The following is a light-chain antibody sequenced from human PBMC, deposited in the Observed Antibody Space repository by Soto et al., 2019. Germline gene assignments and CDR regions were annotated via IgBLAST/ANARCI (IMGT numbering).Light chain of an antibody. J-gene: IGKJ1*01. CDR1: QSINSW. CDR2: KTS. V-gene: IGKV1-5*03. Sequence: DIQMTQSPSTLSASVGDRVTITCRASQSINSWLAWYQQKPGKAPKLLIYKTSGLESGVPSRFSGSGSGTEFTLTISSLQPDDFATYYCQEYNSYWTFGQGTKV. CDR3: QEYNSYWT.